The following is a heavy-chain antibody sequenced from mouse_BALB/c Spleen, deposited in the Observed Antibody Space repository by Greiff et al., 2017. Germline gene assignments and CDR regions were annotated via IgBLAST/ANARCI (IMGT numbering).Heavy chain of an antibody. CDR2: ILPGSGST. CDR1: GYTFSSYW. CDR3: ARRDGSSYYPHAMDY. D-gene: IGHD2-10*01. J-gene: IGHJ4*01. Sequence: QVHVKQSGAELMKPGASVKISCKATGYTFSSYWIEWVKQRPGHGLEWIGEILPGSGSTNYNEKFKGKATFTADTSSNTAYMQLSSLTSEDSAVYYCARRDGSSYYPHAMDYWGQGTSVTVSS. V-gene: IGHV1-9*01.